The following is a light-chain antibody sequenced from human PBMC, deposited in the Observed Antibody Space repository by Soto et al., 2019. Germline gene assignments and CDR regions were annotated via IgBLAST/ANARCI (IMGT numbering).Light chain of an antibody. V-gene: IGKV1-39*01. CDR1: QNIDNY. Sequence: DIQMTQSPSSLSASLGDRVTITCRASQNIDNYLNWYQQKPGKAPKLLIYATSTLQSGVPSRFSGSGSGTEFTLTISSLQAEDFATYFYQESYTSPAVSFGGGTKVEIK. CDR3: QESYTSPAVS. J-gene: IGKJ4*01. CDR2: ATS.